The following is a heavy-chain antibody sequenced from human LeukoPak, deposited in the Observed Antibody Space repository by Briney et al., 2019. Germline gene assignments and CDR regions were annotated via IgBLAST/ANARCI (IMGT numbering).Heavy chain of an antibody. V-gene: IGHV3-74*01. CDR1: GFTFSNYA. J-gene: IGHJ4*02. D-gene: IGHD1-26*01. CDR2: VLSDGSGA. CDR3: ARAQVGAPTDY. Sequence: PGGSLRLSCAASGFTFSNYAMYWVRQAPGRGLVWVSRVLSDGSGATYAGSVMGRFTISRDNAKNTLYLQMDSLTAEDTAVYYCARAQVGAPTDYWGQGTLVTVSS.